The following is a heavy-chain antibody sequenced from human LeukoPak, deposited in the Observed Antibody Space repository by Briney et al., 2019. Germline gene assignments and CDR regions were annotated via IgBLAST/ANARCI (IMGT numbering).Heavy chain of an antibody. D-gene: IGHD1-26*01. V-gene: IGHV3-23*01. CDR2: IRDSGSST. Sequence: GGSLRLSCAASGFTFSSYAMSWVRQAPGKGLEWVSAIRDSGSSTHYADSVKGRFTTSRGNSKNTLFLQMDSLRAEDTAIYYCAKYGPQDSGSSHFDYWGQGALVTVSS. CDR3: AKYGPQDSGSSHFDY. J-gene: IGHJ4*02. CDR1: GFTFSSYA.